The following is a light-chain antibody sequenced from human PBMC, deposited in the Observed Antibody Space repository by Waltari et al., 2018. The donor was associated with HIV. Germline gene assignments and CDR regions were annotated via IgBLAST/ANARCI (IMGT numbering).Light chain of an antibody. CDR2: EVS. V-gene: IGLV2-23*02. CDR1: SSDVGGYNL. Sequence: QSALTQPASVPGSPGQSITISCTGTSSDVGGYNLVSCYQQHPGKLPKLMIYEVSQRPSGVSNRFSGSKSGNTASLTISGLQAEDEADYYCCAYAGSTTYVIFGGGTKLTVL. J-gene: IGLJ2*01. CDR3: CAYAGSTTYVI.